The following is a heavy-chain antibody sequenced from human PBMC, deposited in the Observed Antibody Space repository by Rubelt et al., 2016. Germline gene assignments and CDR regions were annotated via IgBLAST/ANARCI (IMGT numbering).Heavy chain of an antibody. V-gene: IGHV3-30-3*02. D-gene: IGHD3-9*01. Sequence: SYAMHWVRQAPGKGLEWVAVISYDGSNKHYADSVKDRFTISRDNSKNTLYLQMNSLRAEDTAVYYCAKDINFDHGAFDIWGQGTMVTVSS. J-gene: IGHJ3*02. CDR1: SYA. CDR3: AKDINFDHGAFDI. CDR2: ISYDGSNK.